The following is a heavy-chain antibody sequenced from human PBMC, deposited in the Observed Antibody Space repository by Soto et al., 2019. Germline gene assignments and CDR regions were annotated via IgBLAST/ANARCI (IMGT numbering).Heavy chain of an antibody. CDR3: GSVRPSGYVLS. J-gene: IGHJ5*02. V-gene: IGHV4-59*01. Sequence: LRLTSTFSGGSLSSYYWTWIRQSPGKGLEWIGYVYFSGNANYNPSLKSRVTISIDTSKNQFSLSLASVTAADTAFYYCGSVRPSGYVLSWGQGTLVNVAA. CDR2: VYFSGNA. D-gene: IGHD6-25*01. CDR1: GGSLSSYY.